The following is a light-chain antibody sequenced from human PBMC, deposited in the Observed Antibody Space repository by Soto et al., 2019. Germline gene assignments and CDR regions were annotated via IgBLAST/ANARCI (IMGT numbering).Light chain of an antibody. Sequence: EIVLTQSPATLSLSPGERATLSCRASQSIGYYLAWYQENTGQAPRLLIYDASIRATGIPARFSGSWSGTDFTLTINGLDPEHSAVYYCQQRGNWPPTWTVGQGTKGDIK. CDR1: QSIGYY. CDR2: DAS. V-gene: IGKV3-11*01. CDR3: QQRGNWPPTWT. J-gene: IGKJ1*01.